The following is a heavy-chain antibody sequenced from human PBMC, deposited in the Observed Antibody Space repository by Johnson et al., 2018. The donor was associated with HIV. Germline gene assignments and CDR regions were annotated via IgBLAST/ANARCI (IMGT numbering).Heavy chain of an antibody. Sequence: VQLVESGGGLVQPGGSLRLSCAASGFTVSSNYMTWVHQAPGKGLEWVSVIYSGGSTYYADSVKGRFTISRDNSKNTLYLQMNSLRTEDTAVYYCAKVHIPARWSAAFDIWGRGTLVTVSS. D-gene: IGHD6-6*01. J-gene: IGHJ3*02. CDR2: IYSGGST. CDR1: GFTVSSNY. CDR3: AKVHIPARWSAAFDI. V-gene: IGHV3-66*01.